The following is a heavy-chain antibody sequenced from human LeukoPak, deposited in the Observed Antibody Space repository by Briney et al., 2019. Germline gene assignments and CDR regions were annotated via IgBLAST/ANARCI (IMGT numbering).Heavy chain of an antibody. J-gene: IGHJ4*02. V-gene: IGHV3-21*01. Sequence: GGSLRLSXAASGFTFSSYSMNWVRQAPGKGLEWVSPISSSSSYIYYADSVKGRFTISRDNAKNSLYLQMNSLRAEDTAVYYCARDRGGSFDYWGQGTLVTVSS. CDR2: ISSSSSYI. CDR3: ARDRGGSFDY. D-gene: IGHD1-26*01. CDR1: GFTFSSYS.